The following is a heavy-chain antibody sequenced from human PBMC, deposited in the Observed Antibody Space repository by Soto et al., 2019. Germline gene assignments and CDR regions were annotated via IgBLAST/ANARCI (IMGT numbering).Heavy chain of an antibody. CDR2: IRSKTYGGTT. Sequence: GGSLRLSCTASGFTFGDYAMSWFRQAPGKGLEWVSFIRSKTYGGTTEYAASVKGRLNISRDDSKSIAYLQMNSLKTEDTAVYYCTRDSPRWLQSHGNYYYGMDVWGQGTTVTVSS. V-gene: IGHV3-49*03. J-gene: IGHJ6*02. CDR3: TRDSPRWLQSHGNYYYGMDV. D-gene: IGHD5-12*01. CDR1: GFTFGDYA.